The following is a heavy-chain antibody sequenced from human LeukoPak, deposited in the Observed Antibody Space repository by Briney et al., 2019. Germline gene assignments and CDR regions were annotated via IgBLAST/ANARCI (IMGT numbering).Heavy chain of an antibody. CDR3: ATHIAAAGFDY. J-gene: IGHJ4*02. CDR1: GYSFTSYW. Sequence: GEPLKISCKGSGYSFTSYWIGWVRQMPGKGLEWMGIFYPGDSDTRYSPSFQGQVTISADKSISTAYLQWSSLKASDTAMYYCATHIAAAGFDYWGQGTLVTVSS. V-gene: IGHV5-51*01. CDR2: FYPGDSDT. D-gene: IGHD6-13*01.